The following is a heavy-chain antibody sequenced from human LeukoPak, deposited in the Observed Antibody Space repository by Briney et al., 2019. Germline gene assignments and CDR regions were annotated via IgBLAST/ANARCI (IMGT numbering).Heavy chain of an antibody. CDR3: ARVVGNYARGDSYYYMDV. J-gene: IGHJ6*03. CDR1: GYTFTIYY. Sequence: ASVKVSCKASGYTFTIYYMHWVRQAPGQGLEWVGIINPSGGSTSYAQKFQGRVTMTRDTSTSTVYMELSSLRSEDTAVYYCARVVGNYARGDSYYYMDVWGKGTTVTVSS. D-gene: IGHD4-11*01. V-gene: IGHV1-46*01. CDR2: INPSGGST.